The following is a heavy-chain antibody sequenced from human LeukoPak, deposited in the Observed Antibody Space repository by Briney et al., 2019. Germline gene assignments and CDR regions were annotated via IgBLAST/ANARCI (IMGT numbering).Heavy chain of an antibody. J-gene: IGHJ4*03. V-gene: IGHV3-23*01. Sequence: GGSLRLSCAASGFTFSSYSMNWVRQAPVKGLEWVSAISANGGKTYYADSVKGRFRISRDNSRNTVYLQMNTLRAEDRAIYHCAKEYRRVSYADFWGQGTLVTVSS. CDR1: GFTFSSYS. D-gene: IGHD1-14*01. CDR3: AKEYRRVSYADF. CDR2: ISANGGKT.